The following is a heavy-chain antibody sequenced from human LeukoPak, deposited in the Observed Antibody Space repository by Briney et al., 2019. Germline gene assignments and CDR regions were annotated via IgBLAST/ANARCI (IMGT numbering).Heavy chain of an antibody. J-gene: IGHJ4*02. D-gene: IGHD3-16*01. CDR1: GFTFSSYS. Sequence: SGGSLRLSCAASGFTFSSYSMNWVRQAPGKGLEWLSYISSSSDTIYYADSVKGRFTISRDNAENSLYLQTNSLRAEDTAVYYCARNTRFTWGFDYWGQGTLVTVSS. CDR2: ISSSSDTI. CDR3: ARNTRFTWGFDY. V-gene: IGHV3-48*04.